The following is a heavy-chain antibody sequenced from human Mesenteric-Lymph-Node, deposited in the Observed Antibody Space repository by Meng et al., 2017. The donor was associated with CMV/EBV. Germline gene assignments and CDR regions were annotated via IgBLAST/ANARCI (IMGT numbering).Heavy chain of an antibody. CDR3: AKDRYSSDWSQGYFDY. Sequence: ASVKVSCKASGYTFISYAITWVRQAPGQGLEWMGWISGYNGDTNYAQKVQGRGTMTTDTPTNTAYMELRSLRFDDTAVYYCAKDRYSSDWSQGYFDYWGQGTLVTVSS. V-gene: IGHV1-18*01. CDR2: ISGYNGDT. D-gene: IGHD6-19*01. CDR1: GYTFISYA. J-gene: IGHJ4*02.